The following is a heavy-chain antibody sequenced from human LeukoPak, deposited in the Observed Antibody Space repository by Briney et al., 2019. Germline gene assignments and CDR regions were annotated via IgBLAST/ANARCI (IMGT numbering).Heavy chain of an antibody. D-gene: IGHD5-12*01. CDR1: GGSFSGYY. CDR3: ARGSRDIVATIRRNWFDP. CDR2: INHSGST. J-gene: IGHJ5*02. Sequence: SETLSLTCAVYGGSFSGYYWSWLRQPPGKGLEWIGEINHSGSTNYNPSLKSRVPISVDTSKNQFSLKLSSVTAADTAVYYCARGSRDIVATIRRNWFDPWGQGTLVTVSS. V-gene: IGHV4-34*01.